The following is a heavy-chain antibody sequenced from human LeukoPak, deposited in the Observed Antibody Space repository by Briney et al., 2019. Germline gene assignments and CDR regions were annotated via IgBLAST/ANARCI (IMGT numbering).Heavy chain of an antibody. CDR2: IYTSGST. V-gene: IGHV4-4*07. Sequence: PSETLSLTCTVSGGSISSYYWSWIRQPAGKGLEWIGRIYTSGSTNYNPSLKSRVTMSVDTSKNQFSLKLSSVAAADTAVYYCAINLRFSGKSGMDVWGQGTTVTGSS. CDR1: GGSISSYY. D-gene: IGHD3-10*01. CDR3: AINLRFSGKSGMDV. J-gene: IGHJ6*02.